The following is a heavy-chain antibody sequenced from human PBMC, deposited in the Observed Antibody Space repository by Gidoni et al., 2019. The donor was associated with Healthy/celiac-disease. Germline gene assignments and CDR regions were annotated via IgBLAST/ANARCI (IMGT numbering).Heavy chain of an antibody. D-gene: IGHD2-15*01. Sequence: QVQLQESGPGLVKPSETLSLTCTVSGGSISRYYWSWIRQPPGKGLEWIGYIYYSGSTNYNPSLKSRVTISVDTSKNQFSLKLSSVTAADTAVYYCARRGGSGATRRWYFDLWGRGTLVTVSS. CDR3: ARRGGSGATRRWYFDL. J-gene: IGHJ2*01. CDR1: GGSISRYY. V-gene: IGHV4-59*08. CDR2: IYYSGST.